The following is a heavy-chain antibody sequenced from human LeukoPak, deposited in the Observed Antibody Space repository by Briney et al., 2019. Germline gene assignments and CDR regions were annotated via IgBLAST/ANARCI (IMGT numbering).Heavy chain of an antibody. V-gene: IGHV4-59*01. D-gene: IGHD1-26*01. CDR1: GGSIGSYY. CDR2: TYYSGST. CDR3: ARFSTASSGSY. Sequence: SETLSLTCTVSGGSIGSYYWSWIRQPPGKGLEWIGYTYYSGSTNYNPSLKSRVTISVDTSENQFSLKLSSVTAADTAVYYCARFSTASSGSYWGQGTLVTVSS. J-gene: IGHJ4*02.